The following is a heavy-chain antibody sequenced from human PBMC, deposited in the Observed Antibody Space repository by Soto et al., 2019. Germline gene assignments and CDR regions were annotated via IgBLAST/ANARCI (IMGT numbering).Heavy chain of an antibody. CDR3: AKRSSSSTFDY. Sequence: PLRHPYAASGLTFRSYAMSWVLQAPGKGLEWVSVISGSDDSTYYADSVKGRFTISRDNSKNTLYLQMNSLRAEDTAIYYCAKRSSSSTFDYCGQGTLVTVSS. CDR1: GLTFRSYA. CDR2: ISGSDDST. D-gene: IGHD6-6*01. V-gene: IGHV3-23*01. J-gene: IGHJ4*02.